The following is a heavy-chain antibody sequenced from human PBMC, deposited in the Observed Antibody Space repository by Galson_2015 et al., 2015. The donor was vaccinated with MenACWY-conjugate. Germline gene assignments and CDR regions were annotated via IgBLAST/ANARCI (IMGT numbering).Heavy chain of an antibody. Sequence: LSLTCAVSGGAIDSSDWWSWVRQPPGKGLEWIGEIYYSGKTNYKPPLRGRVTISLDENKGEFFLRLASVTAADTALYFCARALSSSRTVWGQGIVVAVSS. J-gene: IGHJ1*01. CDR3: ARALSSSRTV. D-gene: IGHD6-13*01. V-gene: IGHV4-4*01. CDR2: IYYSGKT. CDR1: GGAIDSSDW.